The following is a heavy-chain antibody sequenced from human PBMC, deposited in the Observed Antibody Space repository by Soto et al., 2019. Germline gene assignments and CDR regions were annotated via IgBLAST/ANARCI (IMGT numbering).Heavy chain of an antibody. D-gene: IGHD2-15*01. CDR1: GGSISSGGYY. CDR3: ARGGIVLVPAAGRCSGGSCYSGYYYYGMDV. J-gene: IGHJ6*02. CDR2: IYYSGST. V-gene: IGHV4-31*03. Sequence: SETLSLTCTVSGGSISSGGYYWSWIRQHPGKGLEWIGYIYYSGSTYYNPSLKSRVTISVDTSKNQFSLKLSSVTAADTAVYYCARGGIVLVPAAGRCSGGSCYSGYYYYGMDVWGQGTTVTVSS.